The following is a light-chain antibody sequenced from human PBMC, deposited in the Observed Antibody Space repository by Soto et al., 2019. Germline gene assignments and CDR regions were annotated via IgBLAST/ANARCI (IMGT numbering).Light chain of an antibody. CDR1: SSDVGGYDY. CDR3: SSYSTTSTLV. J-gene: IGLJ1*01. CDR2: EVN. V-gene: IGLV2-14*01. Sequence: QSVLTQPASVSGSPGQSVTISCTGASSDVGGYDYVSRYQQHPGKAPKLILYEVNNRPSGVSNHFSGSKSGNTASLIISGLQADDEADYYCSSYSTTSTLVFGSGTKVTVL.